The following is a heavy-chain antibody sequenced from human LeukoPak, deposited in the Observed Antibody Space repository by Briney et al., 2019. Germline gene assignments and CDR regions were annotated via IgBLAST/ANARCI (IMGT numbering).Heavy chain of an antibody. CDR1: GFTFGSYG. CDR2: IWYDGSNK. J-gene: IGHJ4*02. D-gene: IGHD3-3*01. CDR3: AKDWRGVGRGHFDS. V-gene: IGHV3-33*06. Sequence: GGSLRLSCAASGFTFGSYGMHWVRQAPGKGPEWLAAIWYDGSNKDYADSVKGRITISRDNSKNTLFLEMNSLRDDDTAVYYCAKDWRGVGRGHFDSWGQGTLVTVSS.